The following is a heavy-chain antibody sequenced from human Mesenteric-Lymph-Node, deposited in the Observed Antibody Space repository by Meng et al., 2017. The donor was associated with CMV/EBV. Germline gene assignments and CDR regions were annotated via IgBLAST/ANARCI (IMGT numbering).Heavy chain of an antibody. D-gene: IGHD3-3*01. CDR1: RFTFSDYW. CDR2: IKQDGSAN. Sequence: GESLKISCAASRFTFSDYWMTWVRQAPGKGLEWVANIKQDGSANNYVDSVKGRFTISRDNAKNTLYLQMNSLRVEDTAVYYCARDIIRPDYWGQGTLVTVSS. J-gene: IGHJ4*02. CDR3: ARDIIRPDY. V-gene: IGHV3-7*01.